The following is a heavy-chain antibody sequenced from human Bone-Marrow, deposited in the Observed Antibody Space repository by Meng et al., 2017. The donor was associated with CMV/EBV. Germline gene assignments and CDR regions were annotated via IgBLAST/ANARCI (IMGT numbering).Heavy chain of an antibody. CDR1: GGTFSSYA. D-gene: IGHD4-17*01. Sequence: SVKVSCKASGGTFSSYASSWVRQAPGQGLEWMGGIIPILGIANYAQKLQGRVTITADKSTSTAYMELSSLRSEDTAVYYCARDPPPGWVTTVQGDAFDIWGQGTMVTVS. CDR2: IIPILGIA. CDR3: ARDPPPGWVTTVQGDAFDI. J-gene: IGHJ3*02. V-gene: IGHV1-69*10.